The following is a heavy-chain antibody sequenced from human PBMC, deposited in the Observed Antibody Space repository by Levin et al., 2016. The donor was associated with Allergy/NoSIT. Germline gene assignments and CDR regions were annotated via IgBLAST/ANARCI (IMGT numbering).Heavy chain of an antibody. J-gene: IGHJ4*02. CDR3: ARTEFLGYCSSTSCYLDDY. D-gene: IGHD2-2*01. CDR1: GGSFSGYY. V-gene: IGHV4-34*01. Sequence: GSLRLSCAVYGGSFSGYYWSWIRQPPGKGLEWIGEINHSGSTNYNPSLKSRVTISVDTSKNQFSLKLSSVTAADTAVYYCARTEFLGYCSSTSCYLDDYWGQGTLATVSS. CDR2: INHSGST.